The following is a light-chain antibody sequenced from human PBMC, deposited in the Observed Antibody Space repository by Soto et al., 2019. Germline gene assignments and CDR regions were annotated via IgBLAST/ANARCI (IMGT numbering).Light chain of an antibody. CDR3: QQQNNWPPDLT. J-gene: IGKJ5*01. CDR1: QSVSIY. Sequence: EIVLTQSPATLSLSPGDRATLSCRASQSVSIYLAWYQQKPGQAPRLLIYDASNRATGIPARFSGSGSGTDFTLTISSLEPEDYAVYYCQQQNNWPPDLTFGQGKRVDI. V-gene: IGKV3-11*01. CDR2: DAS.